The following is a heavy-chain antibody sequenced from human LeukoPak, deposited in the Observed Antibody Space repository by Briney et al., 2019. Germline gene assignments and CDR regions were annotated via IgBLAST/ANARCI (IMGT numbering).Heavy chain of an antibody. V-gene: IGHV3-48*01. CDR1: GFTFSSNS. Sequence: PGGTLRLSCAASGFTFSSNSMNWVRKAPGKGLEWVSYISSSSNTIYYTDSVKSRFTISSDNAKNNLYPQMNSLIAEDTAVSYCVRDGQGEFWSRGSLLYWGQGALVTVSS. D-gene: IGHD3-3*01. CDR3: VRDGQGEFWSRGSLLY. J-gene: IGHJ4*02. CDR2: ISSSSNTI.